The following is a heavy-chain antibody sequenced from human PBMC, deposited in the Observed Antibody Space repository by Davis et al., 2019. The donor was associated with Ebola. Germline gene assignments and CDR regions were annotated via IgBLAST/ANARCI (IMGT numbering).Heavy chain of an antibody. V-gene: IGHV1-3*01. D-gene: IGHD6-19*01. J-gene: IGHJ3*02. Sequence: ASVKVSCKASGYTITRYAMQWVRQAPGQGLEWMGWIDAGNGNTKYSQKFQGRVTITRDRSANTGYMELSGLRSEDTAVYYCASSVAGTGGAFDIWGQGTMVTVSS. CDR1: GYTITRYA. CDR3: ASSVAGTGGAFDI. CDR2: IDAGNGNT.